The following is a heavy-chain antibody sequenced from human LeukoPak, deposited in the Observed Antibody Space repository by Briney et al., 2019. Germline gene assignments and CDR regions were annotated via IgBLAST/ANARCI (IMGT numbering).Heavy chain of an antibody. D-gene: IGHD3-22*01. V-gene: IGHV1-69*01. Sequence: SVKVSCKASGGTFSSYAISWVRQAPGQGLEWMGGIIPIFGTANYAQKFQGRVTITADESTSTAYMELSSLRSEDTAVYYCAREGAEYYYDSSGHNWFDPWGQGTLVTVSS. CDR2: IIPIFGTA. CDR3: AREGAEYYYDSSGHNWFDP. CDR1: GGTFSSYA. J-gene: IGHJ5*02.